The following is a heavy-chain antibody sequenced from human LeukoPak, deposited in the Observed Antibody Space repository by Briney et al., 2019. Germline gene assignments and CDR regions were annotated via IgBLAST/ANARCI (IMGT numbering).Heavy chain of an antibody. J-gene: IGHJ5*02. CDR3: ARDSHGADP. CDR1: GFTFSSYW. CDR2: ISSSGSTT. Sequence: PGGSLRLSCAASGFTFSSYWMSWIRQAPGKGLEWVSYISSSGSTTYYADSVKGRFTISRDNAKNSLYLQMNSLRAEDTAVYYCARDSHGADPWGQGTLVTVSS. V-gene: IGHV3-11*04.